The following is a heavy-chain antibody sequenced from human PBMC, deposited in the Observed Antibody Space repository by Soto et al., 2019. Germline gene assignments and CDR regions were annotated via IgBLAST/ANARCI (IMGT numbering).Heavy chain of an antibody. CDR2: IYPDDSDT. Sequence: PGESLKISCQSSGSTFSTYWVAWVRQRPGKALEWLGLIYPDDSDTRYNPSFRGQLTISAEMSYITLFLQWSSLQATDTATYYCAMQRRVAEHNSVVCTMDVGGKGTTGTGSS. J-gene: IGHJ6*04. D-gene: IGHD3-3*01. CDR3: AMQRRVAEHNSVVCTMDV. V-gene: IGHV5-51*01. CDR1: GSTFSTYW.